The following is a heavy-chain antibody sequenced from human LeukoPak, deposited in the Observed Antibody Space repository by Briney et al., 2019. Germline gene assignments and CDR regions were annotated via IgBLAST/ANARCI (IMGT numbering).Heavy chain of an antibody. CDR2: INPNSGGT. Sequence: ASVKVSCKASGYTFTGYYMHWVRQAPGQGLEWMGWINPNSGGTNYAQKFQGRVTMTRDTSISTAYMELSRLRSDDTAVYYCARGRGIVGAYNWFDPWGQGTLVTVSS. D-gene: IGHD1-26*01. J-gene: IGHJ5*02. CDR3: ARGRGIVGAYNWFDP. V-gene: IGHV1-2*02. CDR1: GYTFTGYY.